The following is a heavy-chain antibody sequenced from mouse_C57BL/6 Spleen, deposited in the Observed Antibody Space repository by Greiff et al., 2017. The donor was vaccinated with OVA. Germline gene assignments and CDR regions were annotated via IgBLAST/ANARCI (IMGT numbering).Heavy chain of an antibody. Sequence: EVQVVESGGGLVQPGGSLKLSCAASGFTFSDYYMYWVRQTPEKRLEWVAYISNGGGSTYYPDTVKGRFTISRDNAKNTLYLQMSRLKSEDTAMYYCARNYGSSYAMDYWGQGTSVTVSS. CDR2: ISNGGGST. J-gene: IGHJ4*01. D-gene: IGHD1-1*01. CDR3: ARNYGSSYAMDY. V-gene: IGHV5-12*01. CDR1: GFTFSDYY.